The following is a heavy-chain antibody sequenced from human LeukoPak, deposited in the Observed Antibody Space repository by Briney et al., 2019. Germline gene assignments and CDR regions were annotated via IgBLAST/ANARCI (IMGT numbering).Heavy chain of an antibody. Sequence: GASVKVSCKASGYTFSPNYIHWVRQAPGQGLQWMGILHPGAGHTNDAPNFQGRVTMSSDMATSTVYMELSSLRSGDTAVYFCARGAISDDYNNYYPDYWGQGTLVTVSS. CDR1: GYTFSPNY. CDR2: LHPGAGHT. D-gene: IGHD4-11*01. J-gene: IGHJ4*02. CDR3: ARGAISDDYNNYYPDY. V-gene: IGHV1-46*01.